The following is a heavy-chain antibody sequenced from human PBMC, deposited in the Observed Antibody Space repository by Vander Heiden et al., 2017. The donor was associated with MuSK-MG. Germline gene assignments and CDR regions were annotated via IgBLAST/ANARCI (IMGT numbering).Heavy chain of an antibody. V-gene: IGHV3-33*06. D-gene: IGHD1-7*01. CDR1: GFTFSSYG. Sequence: VQLVESGVGVVQPGRSLRLSCAASGFTFSSYGMHWVRQAPGKGLEWVAVIWYDGSNKYYADSVKGRFTISRDNSKNTLYLQMNSLRAEDTAVYYCAKAQGNSYYFDYWGQGTLVTVSS. CDR2: IWYDGSNK. J-gene: IGHJ4*02. CDR3: AKAQGNSYYFDY.